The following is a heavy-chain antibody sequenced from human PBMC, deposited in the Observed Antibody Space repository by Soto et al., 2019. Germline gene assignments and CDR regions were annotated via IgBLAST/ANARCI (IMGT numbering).Heavy chain of an antibody. V-gene: IGHV3-21*01. Sequence: GESLRFSYAASGFTFSSYSMNLVRQAPGKWLEWVSSISSSSSYIYYADSVKGRFTISRDKAKNSLYLQMNSLRAEDTAVYYCERDPGGLLRFDIWGEGPTVIDSS. CDR1: GFTFSSYS. CDR3: ERDPGGLLRFDI. J-gene: IGHJ3*02. D-gene: IGHD2-15*01. CDR2: ISSSSSYI.